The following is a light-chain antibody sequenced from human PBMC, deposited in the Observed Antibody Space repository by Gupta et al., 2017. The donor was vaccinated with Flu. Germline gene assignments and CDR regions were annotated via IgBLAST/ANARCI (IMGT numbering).Light chain of an antibody. CDR1: QNIGSW. CDR3: QQYNSFLDA. J-gene: IGKJ1*01. Sequence: DIQMTQSPSTLSASVGDRVTITCRASQNIGSWLAWYQQKPGKAPNLLIYKASSLKSGVLSRFSGSGSGTEFTLTISSLQPDDFAIYYCQQYNSFLDAFGQGTKVEIK. CDR2: KAS. V-gene: IGKV1-5*03.